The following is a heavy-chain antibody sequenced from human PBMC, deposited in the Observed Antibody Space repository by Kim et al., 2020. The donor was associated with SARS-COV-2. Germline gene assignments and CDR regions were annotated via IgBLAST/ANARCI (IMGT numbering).Heavy chain of an antibody. CDR2: IAGSGDSV. CDR3: VRSRIPGQQPGPY. J-gene: IGHJ4*02. D-gene: IGHD6-13*01. CDR1: GFIFSSYT. Sequence: GGSLRLSCAASGFIFSSYTMNWVRQAPGKGLEWVSSIAGSGDSVHYADSARGRFAIARDNSKDTRFLQMNRLRPDDTAIYSCVRSRIPGQQPGPYRGQG. V-gene: IGHV3-21*01.